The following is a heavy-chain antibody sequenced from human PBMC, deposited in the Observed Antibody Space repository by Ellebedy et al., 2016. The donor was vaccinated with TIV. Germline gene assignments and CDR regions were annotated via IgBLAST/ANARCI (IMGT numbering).Heavy chain of an antibody. V-gene: IGHV4-34*01. CDR2: INHSVST. D-gene: IGHD2-15*01. Sequence: MPSETLSLTCAVYGGSFSGYYWSWIRQPPGKGLEWIGEINHSVSTNYNPSLESRVTISVDNSKNQFSLKVYSVTAADTAVYYCANLGYCGSDNCYSTAWGQGTLVTVSS. CDR3: ANLGYCGSDNCYSTA. J-gene: IGHJ5*02. CDR1: GGSFSGYY.